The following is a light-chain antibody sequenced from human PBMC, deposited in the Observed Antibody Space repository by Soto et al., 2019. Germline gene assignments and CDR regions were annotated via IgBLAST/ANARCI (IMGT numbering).Light chain of an antibody. CDR3: SSYTSSSTLV. CDR1: SSDAGGYNY. V-gene: IGLV2-14*01. J-gene: IGLJ2*01. CDR2: EVS. Sequence: QSALTQPASVSGSPGQSITISCTGSSSDAGGYNYVSWYQQHPGKAPKLMIYEVSNRPSGISNRFSGSKSGNTASLTLSGLQAEDEAAYYCSSYTSSSTLVFGGGTQLTVL.